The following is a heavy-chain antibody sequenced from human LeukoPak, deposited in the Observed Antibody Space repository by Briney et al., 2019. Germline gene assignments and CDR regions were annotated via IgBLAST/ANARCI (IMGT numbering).Heavy chain of an antibody. D-gene: IGHD4-23*01. J-gene: IGHJ6*03. CDR2: MNPNSGNT. CDR3: ARAVVTAYYYYYYMDV. CDR1: GYTFTSYD. Sequence: ASVKVSCKASGYTFTSYDINWVRQATGQGLEWMGWMNPNSGNTGYAQKFQGRVTMTRNTSISTAYMELSSLRSEDTAVYYCARAVVTAYYYYYYMDVWGKGTTVTVSS. V-gene: IGHV1-8*01.